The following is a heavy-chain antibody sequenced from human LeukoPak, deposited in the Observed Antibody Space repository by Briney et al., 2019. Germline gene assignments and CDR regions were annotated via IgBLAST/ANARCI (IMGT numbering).Heavy chain of an antibody. CDR2: IIPIFGTA. D-gene: IGHD2-2*01. Sequence: SVKVSCKDSGGTFSSYAISWVRQAPGQGLEWMGGIIPIFGTANYAQKFQGRVTITADESTSTAYMELSSLRSEDTAVYYCARGRAQYQLLRFDYWGQGTLVTVSS. CDR3: ARGRAQYQLLRFDY. CDR1: GGTFSSYA. J-gene: IGHJ4*02. V-gene: IGHV1-69*13.